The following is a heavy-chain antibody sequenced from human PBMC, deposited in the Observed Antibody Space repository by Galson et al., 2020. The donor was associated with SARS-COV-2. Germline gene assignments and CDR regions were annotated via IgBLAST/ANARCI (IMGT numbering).Heavy chain of an antibody. CDR1: GFTFSSYG. V-gene: IGHV3-33*01. CDR3: ASDYRFGEGTSDY. J-gene: IGHJ4*02. D-gene: IGHD3-10*01. CDR2: IWSDGSNK. Sequence: GGSLRLSCAASGFTFSSYGMHWVRQAPGKGLEWVAVIWSDGSNKYYADSVKGRFTISRDNSKNTLYLQMNSLRAKDTAVYYCASDYRFGEGTSDYWGQGTLVTVSS.